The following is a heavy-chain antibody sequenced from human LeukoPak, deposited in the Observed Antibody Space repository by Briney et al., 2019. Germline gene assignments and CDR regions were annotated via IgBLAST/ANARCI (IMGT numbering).Heavy chain of an antibody. J-gene: IGHJ3*02. Sequence: SETLSLTCTVSGGSISSYYWSWLRQPPGKGLEWIGYIYYSGSTNYNPSLKSRVTTSVDTSKNQFSLKLSSLTAADTAVYYCARDSPTLAAAGTGWAFDIWGQGTMVTVSS. V-gene: IGHV4-59*01. CDR1: GGSISSYY. CDR2: IYYSGST. CDR3: ARDSPTLAAAGTGWAFDI. D-gene: IGHD6-13*01.